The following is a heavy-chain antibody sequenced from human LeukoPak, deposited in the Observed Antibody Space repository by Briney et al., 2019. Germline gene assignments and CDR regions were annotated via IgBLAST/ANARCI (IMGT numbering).Heavy chain of an antibody. Sequence: GGSLRLSCAASGFTVSSNYMSWVRQAPGKGLEWVSVIYSGGSTYYADSVKGRFTISTDNSRNTLYLQMNSLRAEGTAVYYCARDGYSSGYFDFWGQGTLVTVSS. CDR1: GFTVSSNY. CDR2: IYSGGST. V-gene: IGHV3-53*01. J-gene: IGHJ4*02. D-gene: IGHD3-22*01. CDR3: ARDGYSSGYFDF.